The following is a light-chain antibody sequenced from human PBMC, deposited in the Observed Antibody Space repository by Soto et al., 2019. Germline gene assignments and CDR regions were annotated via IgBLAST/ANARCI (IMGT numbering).Light chain of an antibody. CDR1: QGISSY. CDR3: KQLNSYPWT. J-gene: IGKJ1*01. V-gene: IGKV1-9*01. Sequence: DIQLTQSPSFLSASVGDRVTITCRASQGISSYLAWYQQKPGKAPKLLIYAASTLQSGVPSRFSGSGSGTELTITISSLQPEDFATYYCKQLNSYPWTFGQGTKVEIK. CDR2: AAS.